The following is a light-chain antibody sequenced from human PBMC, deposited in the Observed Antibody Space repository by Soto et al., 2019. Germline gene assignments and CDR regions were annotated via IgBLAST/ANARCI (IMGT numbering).Light chain of an antibody. CDR3: QHYDGAPQT. Sequence: TVLTQSPGSVSLSPGERATLSCRTSQTVNSNYLAWYQQKPGQAPRLLIYGVFNRAAGTPDRFSGSGSGTDFTITISGLEPEDSAVYYCQHYDGAPQTFGQGTKLEIK. V-gene: IGKV3-20*01. J-gene: IGKJ2*01. CDR1: QTVNSNY. CDR2: GVF.